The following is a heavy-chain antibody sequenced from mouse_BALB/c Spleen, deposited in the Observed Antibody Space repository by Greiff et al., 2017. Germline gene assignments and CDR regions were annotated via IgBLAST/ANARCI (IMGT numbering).Heavy chain of an antibody. CDR1: GFTFTDYY. J-gene: IGHJ3*01. CDR3: ARDMGRFAY. Sequence: EVKLVESGGGLVQPGGSLRLSCATSGFTFTDYYMSWVRQPPGKALEWLGFIRNKANGYTTEYSASVKGRFTISRDNSQSILYLQMNTLRAEDSATYYCARDMGRFAYWGQGTLVTVSA. CDR2: IRNKANGYTT. V-gene: IGHV7-3*02.